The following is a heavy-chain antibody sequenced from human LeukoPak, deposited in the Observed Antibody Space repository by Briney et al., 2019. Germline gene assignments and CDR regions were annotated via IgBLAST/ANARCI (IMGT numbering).Heavy chain of an antibody. J-gene: IGHJ4*02. CDR3: ARHIGTTSSDYYPY. D-gene: IGHD3-22*01. V-gene: IGHV4-59*08. CDR1: GGSISSYY. Sequence: SETLSLTCSVSGGSISSYYWSWIRQPPGKGLEWIGYIYYSGSTNYNPSLKSRVTISVDTSKNQFSLILSSVTAADTAVYYCARHIGTTSSDYYPYWGQGTLVTVSS. CDR2: IYYSGST.